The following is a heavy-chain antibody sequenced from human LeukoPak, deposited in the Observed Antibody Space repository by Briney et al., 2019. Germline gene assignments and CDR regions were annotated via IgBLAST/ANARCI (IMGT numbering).Heavy chain of an antibody. Sequence: PGASVKVSCKASGYTFTSYGISWVPQAPGQGLEWMGWISAYSGDTNYAQKLQGRVTMTTDTSTSTAYMELRSLRSGDTAVYYCSCSGPNDAFDIWGQGTMVTVSS. J-gene: IGHJ3*02. CDR2: ISAYSGDT. CDR3: SCSGPNDAFDI. D-gene: IGHD2-15*01. V-gene: IGHV1-18*01. CDR1: GYTFTSYG.